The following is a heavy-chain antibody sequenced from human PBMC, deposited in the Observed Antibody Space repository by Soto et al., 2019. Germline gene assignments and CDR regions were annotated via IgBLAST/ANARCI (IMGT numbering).Heavy chain of an antibody. Sequence: QVQLVQSGAEVKKPGSSVKVSCKASGGTFNNYAISWVRQAPGQGLEWMGGIIPLFGTANYAQKFEGRVTIPADKATDTAYRELGSLKSEDTAVYYCARLIGEGYSGTDALDYWGQGTLVTVSS. CDR2: IIPLFGTA. D-gene: IGHD1-26*01. CDR3: ARLIGEGYSGTDALDY. V-gene: IGHV1-69*06. CDR1: GGTFNNYA. J-gene: IGHJ4*02.